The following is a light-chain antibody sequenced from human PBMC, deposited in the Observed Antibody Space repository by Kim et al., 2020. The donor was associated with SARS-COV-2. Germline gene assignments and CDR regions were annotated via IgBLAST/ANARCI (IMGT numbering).Light chain of an antibody. CDR2: HAS. V-gene: IGKV1-5*01. Sequence: LQVTQSPSTLSASVGDRVNITCRASQSISGWLAWYQQKPGKAPKLLIYHASTLQGGVPSRFSGSGSGTEFTLTINNLQPDDFATYYCQHLGTFGLGTKVDIK. CDR3: QHLGT. CDR1: QSISGW. J-gene: IGKJ1*01.